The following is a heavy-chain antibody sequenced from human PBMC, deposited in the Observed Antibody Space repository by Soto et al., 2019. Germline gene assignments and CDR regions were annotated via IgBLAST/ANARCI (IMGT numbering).Heavy chain of an antibody. Sequence: SQTLSLTCAITGDSVSSNSAGWSWVRQSPSRGLEWLGRTYYRSKWYYEYAVSVRGRITINPDTSKNQYSLQLNSVTPGDTAVYFCARGEQYSGRIFDYWGQGTLVTVSS. D-gene: IGHD1-26*01. CDR1: GDSVSSNSAG. J-gene: IGHJ4*01. CDR2: TYYRSKWYY. CDR3: ARGEQYSGRIFDY. V-gene: IGHV6-1*01.